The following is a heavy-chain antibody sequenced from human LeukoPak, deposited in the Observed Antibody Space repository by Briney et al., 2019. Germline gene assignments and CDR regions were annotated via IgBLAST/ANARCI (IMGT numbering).Heavy chain of an antibody. CDR2: IYYSGST. Sequence: SETLSLTCTVSGGSISSYYWSWIRQPPGKGLEWIGYIYYSGSTNYNPSPKSRVTISVDTSKNQFSLKLSSVTAADTAVYYCARIRGQSDYWGQGTLVTVSS. D-gene: IGHD1-26*01. J-gene: IGHJ4*02. CDR3: ARIRGQSDY. V-gene: IGHV4-59*01. CDR1: GGSISSYY.